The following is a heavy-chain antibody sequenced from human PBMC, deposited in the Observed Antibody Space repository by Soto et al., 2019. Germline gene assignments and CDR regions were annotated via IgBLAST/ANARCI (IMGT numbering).Heavy chain of an antibody. V-gene: IGHV1-69*06. CDR1: GGTFSSYA. CDR2: IIPIFGTA. D-gene: IGHD2-15*01. J-gene: IGHJ6*02. CDR3: ARWVVAATEAPTDYVMDV. Sequence: QVQLVQSGAEVKKPGTSVKVSCKASGGTFSSYAISWVRQAPGQGLEWMGGIIPIFGTANYAQKFQGRVTITADKSTSTADMELSSLRAEHTAVYYCARWVVAATEAPTDYVMDVWGQGTTVIVSS.